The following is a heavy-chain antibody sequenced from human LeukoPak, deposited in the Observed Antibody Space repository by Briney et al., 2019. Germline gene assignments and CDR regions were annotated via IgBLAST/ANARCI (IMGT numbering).Heavy chain of an antibody. V-gene: IGHV4-30-2*01. CDR1: GGSISSGGYS. J-gene: IGHJ3*02. CDR2: ICLSGNT. CDR3: ARTPPTYAFDI. D-gene: IGHD1-1*01. Sequence: PSQTLSLTCAVSGGSISSGGYSWGWIRQPPGKGLEWIGYICLSGNTYYNPSLKSRVTISVDRSKNQFSLKLSSVTAADTAVYYCARTPPTYAFDIWGQGTMVTVSS.